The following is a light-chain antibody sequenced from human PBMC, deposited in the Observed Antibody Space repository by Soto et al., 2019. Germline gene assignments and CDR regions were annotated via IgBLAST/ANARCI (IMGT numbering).Light chain of an antibody. CDR2: GAS. J-gene: IGKJ4*01. Sequence: EIVMTQSPATLSVSPGESATLSCRASQSVSGNLAWYQQKPGQAPRLLIYGASTRATGIPARFSGSGSGTEFTLTISSLQSEDFEVYYCQQYNNWPPLTFGGGTKVEIK. CDR1: QSVSGN. CDR3: QQYNNWPPLT. V-gene: IGKV3-15*01.